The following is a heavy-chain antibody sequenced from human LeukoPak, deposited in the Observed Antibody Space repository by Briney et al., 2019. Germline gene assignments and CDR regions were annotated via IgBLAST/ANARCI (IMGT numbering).Heavy chain of an antibody. D-gene: IGHD2-2*01. CDR3: ARXSSXWXXXXXFDY. V-gene: IGHV3-33*01. CDR2: IWYDGSNK. Sequence: GGSLRLSCAASGFTFSNYGMHWVRQAPGKGLEWVAVIWYDGSNKYYADSVKGRFTISRDSSKNTLYLQMNSLRAEDTAVYYCARXSSXWXXXXXFDYWGQGXLVTVS. CDR1: GFTFSNYG. J-gene: IGHJ4*02.